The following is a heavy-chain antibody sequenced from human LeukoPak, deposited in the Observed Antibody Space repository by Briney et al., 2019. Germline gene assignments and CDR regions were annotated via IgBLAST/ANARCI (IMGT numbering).Heavy chain of an antibody. CDR1: GYTFTSYD. CDR3: ASLGCSYGYDYFDD. D-gene: IGHD5-18*01. V-gene: IGHV1-2*06. J-gene: IGHJ4*02. CDR2: INPNSGGT. Sequence: GASVKVSCKASGYTFTSYDINWVRQATGQGLEWMGRINPNSGGTNYAQKFQGRVTMTRDTSISTAYMELSRLRSDDTAVYYCASLGCSYGYDYFDDWGQGTLVTVSS.